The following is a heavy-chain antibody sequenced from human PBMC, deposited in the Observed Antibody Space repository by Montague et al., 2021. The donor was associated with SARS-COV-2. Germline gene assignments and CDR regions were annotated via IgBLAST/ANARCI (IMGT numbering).Heavy chain of an antibody. CDR2: IYYSGST. CDR1: GASISSYY. V-gene: IGHV4-59*08. Sequence: SETLSLTCTVSGASISSYYWSWIRQPPGKGLECIGYIYYSGSTNYNPSLKSRASISLDTPNNQFLLKMASVTAADTAVYFCAASAWTNGYFDFWGQGFLVTVSS. D-gene: IGHD1/OR15-1a*01. CDR3: AASAWTNGYFDF. J-gene: IGHJ4*02.